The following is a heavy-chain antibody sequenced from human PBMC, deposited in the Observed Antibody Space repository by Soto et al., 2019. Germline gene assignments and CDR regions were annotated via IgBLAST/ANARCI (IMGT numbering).Heavy chain of an antibody. J-gene: IGHJ6*02. V-gene: IGHV1-69*08. D-gene: IGHD7-27*01. CDR1: GGTFSSYT. CDR3: ARDWGGYYYSYGMDV. Sequence: QVQLVQSGAEVKKPGSSVKVSCKASGGTFSSYTISWVRQAPGQGLEWMGRIIPILGIANYAQKFQGRVKITADKSTSTAYMELSSLRSEDTAVYYCARDWGGYYYSYGMDVWGQGTTVTVSS. CDR2: IIPILGIA.